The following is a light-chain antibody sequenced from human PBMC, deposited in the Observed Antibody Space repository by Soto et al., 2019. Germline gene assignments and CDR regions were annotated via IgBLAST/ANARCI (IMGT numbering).Light chain of an antibody. Sequence: DIQMTQSPATLSASVGDRVTITCRARQSISGWLAWYQQKPGKAPKVLIYKASTLESGVTSRCSGNGYGTEFTLSISSLQPDDFAAYSCQQYNTYWTFGQGTKVEIK. CDR1: QSISGW. CDR2: KAS. V-gene: IGKV1-5*03. J-gene: IGKJ1*01. CDR3: QQYNTYWT.